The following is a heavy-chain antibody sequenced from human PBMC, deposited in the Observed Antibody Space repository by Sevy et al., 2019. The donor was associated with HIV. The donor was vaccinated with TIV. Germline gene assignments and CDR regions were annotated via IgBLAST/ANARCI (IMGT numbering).Heavy chain of an antibody. CDR3: VRQFDDSPGACDS. D-gene: IGHD1-26*01. CDR1: GDSVSSDTTA. Sequence: SQTLSLTCAISGDSVSSDTTAWNWVRQSPSRGLEWLGRTYYRSKWFHEYAVSVRSRLAINPDTSKNQLSLRLNSVTPDDTAVYYGVRQFDDSPGACDSWSQGTLVTVSS. CDR2: TYYRSKWFH. V-gene: IGHV6-1*01. J-gene: IGHJ5*01.